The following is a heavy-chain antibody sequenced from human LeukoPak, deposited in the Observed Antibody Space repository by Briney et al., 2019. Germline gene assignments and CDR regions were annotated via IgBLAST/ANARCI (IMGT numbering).Heavy chain of an antibody. Sequence: GGSLRLSCAASGFTFDSNSMSWVRQAPGKGLEWVANIKQDGSEKYYVDSVKGRFTISRDNAKNSLYLQMNSLRAEDTAVYYCAENWGSLDYWGQGTLVTVSS. CDR3: AENWGSLDY. V-gene: IGHV3-7*01. D-gene: IGHD7-27*01. J-gene: IGHJ4*02. CDR2: IKQDGSEK. CDR1: GFTFDSNS.